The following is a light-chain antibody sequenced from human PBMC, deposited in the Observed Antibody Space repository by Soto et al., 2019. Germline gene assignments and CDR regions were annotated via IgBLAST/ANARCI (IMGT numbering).Light chain of an antibody. J-gene: IGLJ3*02. CDR1: SSNIGNNY. V-gene: IGLV1-47*01. CDR3: HSYDDSLSGSV. CDR2: RNN. Sequence: QSVLTQPPSASVTPGQWVTISCSGSSSNIGNNYVFWYQQFPGMAPKLLIYRNNQRPSGVPDRFSGSKSGTSASLAIAGLQAEDEADYYCHSYDDSLSGSVFGGGTKLTVL.